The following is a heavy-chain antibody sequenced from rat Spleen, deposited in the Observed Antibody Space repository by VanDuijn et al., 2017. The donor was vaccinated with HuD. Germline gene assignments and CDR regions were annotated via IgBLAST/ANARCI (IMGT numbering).Heavy chain of an antibody. D-gene: IGHD1-12*02. CDR2: ISIGGGNT. V-gene: IGHV5-25*01. CDR1: GFTFSNYF. Sequence: EVQLVESGGGLVQPGRSMKLSCAASGFTFSNYFMAWVRQAPTKGLEWVASISIGGGNTYYRDSVKGRFTISRENAKSTLYLQMDSLRSEDTATYYGARRGYYSDGSYWALDYWGQGVMVTVSS. J-gene: IGHJ2*01. CDR3: ARRGYYSDGSYWALDY.